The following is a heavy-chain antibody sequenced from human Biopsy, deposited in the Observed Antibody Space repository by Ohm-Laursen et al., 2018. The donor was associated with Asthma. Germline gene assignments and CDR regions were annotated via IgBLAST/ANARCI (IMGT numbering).Heavy chain of an antibody. V-gene: IGHV4-4*01. Sequence: PGTLSLTCDVSGGSISVSNWWSWVRQPPGRGLEWIGQIYHLGNANYNPSLKSRVTMPVDKSKNQFSLKLTSVTAADTAVYFCARRWRSYDSSNYYLDQWGQGTLVTVSS. CDR2: IYHLGNA. J-gene: IGHJ4*02. CDR3: ARRWRSYDSSNYYLDQ. D-gene: IGHD3-22*01. CDR1: GGSISVSNW.